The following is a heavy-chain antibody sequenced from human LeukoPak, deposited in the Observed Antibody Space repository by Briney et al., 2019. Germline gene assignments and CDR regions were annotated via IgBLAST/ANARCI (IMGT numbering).Heavy chain of an antibody. CDR2: IYPGDSDT. CDR3: AKTRDTAMVDY. CDR1: GYSFTSYW. Sequence: GESLKISCKGSGYSFTSYWIGWVRQLPGKGLEWMGIIYPGDSDTRYGPSFQGQVTISADKSISTAYLQWSSLKASDTAMYYCAKTRDTAMVDYWGQGTLVTVSS. D-gene: IGHD5-18*01. V-gene: IGHV5-51*01. J-gene: IGHJ4*02.